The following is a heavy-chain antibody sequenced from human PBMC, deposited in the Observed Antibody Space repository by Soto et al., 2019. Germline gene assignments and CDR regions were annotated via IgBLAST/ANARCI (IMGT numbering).Heavy chain of an antibody. Sequence: ASVKVSCKASGGTFSSYAISWVRQAPGQGLEWMGGIIPIFGTANYAQKFQGRVTITADESTSTAYMELSSLRSEDTAVYYCARGELQLERRKYYYYGMDVWGQGTTVTVSS. CDR2: IIPIFGTA. D-gene: IGHD1-1*01. CDR3: ARGELQLERRKYYYYGMDV. CDR1: GGTFSSYA. J-gene: IGHJ6*02. V-gene: IGHV1-69*13.